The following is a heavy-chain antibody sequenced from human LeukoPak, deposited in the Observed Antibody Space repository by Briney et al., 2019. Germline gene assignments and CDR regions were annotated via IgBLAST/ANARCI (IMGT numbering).Heavy chain of an antibody. V-gene: IGHV3-23*01. CDR1: GFTFSNYA. CDR3: ARDSWDGYNSYFDY. D-gene: IGHD5-24*01. Sequence: GGSRRLSCAASGFTFSNYAMSWVRQAPGKGLEWVSNVYNSGGTTYYADSVKGRFTISRDNSKNTLYLQMNSLRAEDTAVYYCARDSWDGYNSYFDYWGQGTLVTVSS. J-gene: IGHJ4*02. CDR2: VYNSGGTT.